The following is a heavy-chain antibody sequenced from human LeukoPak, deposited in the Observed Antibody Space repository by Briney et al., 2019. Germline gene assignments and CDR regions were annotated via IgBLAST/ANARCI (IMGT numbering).Heavy chain of an antibody. CDR2: IYSGGGT. J-gene: IGHJ4*02. CDR1: GFIVSSNY. V-gene: IGHV3-66*01. D-gene: IGHD3-10*01. CDR3: AMYYFGSGTNPDY. Sequence: PGGSLRLSCAASGFIVSSNYMSWVRQTPGKGLEWVSLIYSGGGTYYADSAKGRFTISRDNSKNTLFLQMNSLSAEDTAMYYCAMYYFGSGTNPDYWGQGTLVTVYS.